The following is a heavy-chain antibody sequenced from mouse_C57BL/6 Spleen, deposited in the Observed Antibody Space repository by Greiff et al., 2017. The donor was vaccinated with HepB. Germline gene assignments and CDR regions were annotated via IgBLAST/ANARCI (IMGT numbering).Heavy chain of an antibody. CDR3: ARWITTVVATKYFDY. Sequence: EVQLQQSGPELVKPGASVKISCKASGYTFTDYYMNWVKQSHGKSLEWIGDINPNNGGTSYNQKFKGKATLTVDKSSSTAYMELRSLTSEDSAVYYCARWITTVVATKYFDYWGQGTTLTVSS. CDR1: GYTFTDYY. V-gene: IGHV1-26*01. J-gene: IGHJ2*01. D-gene: IGHD1-1*01. CDR2: INPNNGGT.